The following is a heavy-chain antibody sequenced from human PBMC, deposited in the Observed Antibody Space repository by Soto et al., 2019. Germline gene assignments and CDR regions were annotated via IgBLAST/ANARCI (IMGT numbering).Heavy chain of an antibody. CDR3: ARSDYYDSSGYPKGCAFDI. D-gene: IGHD3-22*01. CDR1: GYTFTGYY. CDR2: IHPNSGGT. V-gene: IGHV1-2*04. J-gene: IGHJ3*02. Sequence: ASVKVSCKASGYTFTGYYMHWVRQAPGQGLEWMGWIHPNSGGTNYAQKFQGWVTMTRDKSSSTAYMELSRLRSDDTAVYYCARSDYYDSSGYPKGCAFDIWGQGTMVTVSS.